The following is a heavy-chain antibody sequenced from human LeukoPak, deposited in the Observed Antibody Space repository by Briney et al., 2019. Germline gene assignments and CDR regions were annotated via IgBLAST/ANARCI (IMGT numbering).Heavy chain of an antibody. V-gene: IGHV3-48*03. J-gene: IGHJ4*02. CDR2: ISRGGSPI. Sequence: GGSLRLSCAASGFTFSSYEMNWVRRAPGKGLEWVSSISRGGSPIFYADSVRGRFTTSRDNAKKSLFLQMTSLRAEDTAVYYCTRVSWRGEIFWGQGTLVSVSS. D-gene: IGHD3-3*01. CDR1: GFTFSSYE. CDR3: TRVSWRGEIF.